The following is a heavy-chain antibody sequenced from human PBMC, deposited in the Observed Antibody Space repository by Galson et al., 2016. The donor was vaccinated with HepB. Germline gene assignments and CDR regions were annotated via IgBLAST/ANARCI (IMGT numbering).Heavy chain of an antibody. CDR3: ARGSHYYDSSGPFAY. Sequence: SVKVSCKASGGTFSSYAISRVRQAPGQGLEWMGRIIPIFATANYAQRFHGRVTITADKSTSTAYMELSSLRSEDTAVYYCARGSHYYDSSGPFAYWGQGTLVTVSS. D-gene: IGHD3-22*01. J-gene: IGHJ4*02. CDR2: IIPIFATA. V-gene: IGHV1-69*06. CDR1: GGTFSSYA.